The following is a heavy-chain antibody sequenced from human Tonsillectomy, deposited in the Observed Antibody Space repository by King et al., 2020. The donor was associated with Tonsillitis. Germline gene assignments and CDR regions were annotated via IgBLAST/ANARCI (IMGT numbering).Heavy chain of an antibody. D-gene: IGHD2-21*02. CDR2: IKQDGSAR. CDR1: GFSFSNYW. CDR3: ARLGGDCGDYWDF. Sequence: VQLVESGGDLVQPGGSLRLSCAASGFSFSNYWMSWVRQGPGKGLEWVANIKQDGSARSYVDSVKGRFTISRDNAKNSLYLQMNSLRAEDTAVYYCARLGGDCGDYWDFWGQGTLVTVPS. J-gene: IGHJ4*02. V-gene: IGHV3-7*01.